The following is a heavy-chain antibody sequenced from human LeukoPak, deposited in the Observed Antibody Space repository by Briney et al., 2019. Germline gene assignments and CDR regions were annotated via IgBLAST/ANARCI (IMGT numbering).Heavy chain of an antibody. J-gene: IGHJ4*02. Sequence: GASVKVSCKVSGYTLTEISMHWVRQAPGKGLAWMGGFNPEDVETIYARSFQGRLTVTEDTSTDTAYMELSSLRAEDTAMYYCATEIVGYGDVHYFDSWGQGTLVTVSS. CDR1: GYTLTEIS. D-gene: IGHD4-17*01. CDR2: FNPEDVET. V-gene: IGHV1-24*01. CDR3: ATEIVGYGDVHYFDS.